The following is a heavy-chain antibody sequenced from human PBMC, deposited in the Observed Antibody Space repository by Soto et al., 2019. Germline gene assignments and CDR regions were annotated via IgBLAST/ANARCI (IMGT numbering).Heavy chain of an antibody. J-gene: IGHJ4*02. CDR1: GFTFSSYA. V-gene: IGHV3-23*01. CDR3: AKTLYWFGNTKFDY. CDR2: ISGSGGST. Sequence: GGSLRLSCAASGFTFSSYAMSWVRQAPGKGLEWVSAISGSGGSTYYADSAKGRFTISRDNSKNTLYLQMNSLRAEDTAVYYCAKTLYWFGNTKFDYWGQGTLVTVSS. D-gene: IGHD3-10*01.